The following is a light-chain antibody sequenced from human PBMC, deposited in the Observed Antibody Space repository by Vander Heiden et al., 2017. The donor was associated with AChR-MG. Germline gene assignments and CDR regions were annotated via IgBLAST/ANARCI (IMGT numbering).Light chain of an antibody. Sequence: EIVMTQSPATLSVSPGERVTLSCRASQSVSSNLAWYQQKPGQAPRLLIAGASTRAAGIPARFSGGGSGTEFTLTISSLQSEDFAIYYCQQYNNWPPYTFGQGTKLEI. CDR3: QQYNNWPPYT. CDR2: GAS. CDR1: QSVSSN. V-gene: IGKV3-15*01. J-gene: IGKJ2*01.